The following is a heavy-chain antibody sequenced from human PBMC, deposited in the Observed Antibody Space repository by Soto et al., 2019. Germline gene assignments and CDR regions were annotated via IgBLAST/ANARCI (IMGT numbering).Heavy chain of an antibody. Sequence: SVKVSCKASGGTFSSYAISWVRQAPGQGLEWMGGIIPIFGTTNYAQKFQGRVTITADESTTTAYMELSSLRSEDTAVYYCASLEGDLSPFDYWGQGTLVTVSS. D-gene: IGHD2-21*02. CDR1: GGTFSSYA. J-gene: IGHJ4*02. V-gene: IGHV1-69*13. CDR3: ASLEGDLSPFDY. CDR2: IIPIFGTT.